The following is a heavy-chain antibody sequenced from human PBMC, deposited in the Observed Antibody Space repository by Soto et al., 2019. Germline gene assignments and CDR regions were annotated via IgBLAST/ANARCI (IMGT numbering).Heavy chain of an antibody. CDR3: ARVSGGHVYFDY. Sequence: PSETLSLTCAVSGSSISTTHWWSWVRQPPGKGLEWIAEIYYSGSTNYNPSLKSRVTISVDKSKNQFSLKLSSVTAADTAVYYCARVSGGHVYFDYWGQGTLVTVSS. J-gene: IGHJ4*02. D-gene: IGHD3-10*01. CDR2: IYYSGST. CDR1: GSSISTTHW. V-gene: IGHV4-4*02.